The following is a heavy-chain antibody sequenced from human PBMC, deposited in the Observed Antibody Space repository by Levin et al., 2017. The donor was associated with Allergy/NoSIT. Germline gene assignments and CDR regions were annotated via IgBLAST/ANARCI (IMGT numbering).Heavy chain of an antibody. CDR2: IIPILGIA. CDR1: GGTFSSYA. Sequence: KISCKASGGTFSSYAISWVRQAPGQGLEWMGRIIPILGIANYAQKFQGRVTITADKSTSTAYMELSSLRSEDTAVYYCARQPGGYCSSTSCYYYYYYGMDVWGQGTTVTVSS. D-gene: IGHD2-2*01. CDR3: ARQPGGYCSSTSCYYYYYYGMDV. J-gene: IGHJ6*02. V-gene: IGHV1-69*04.